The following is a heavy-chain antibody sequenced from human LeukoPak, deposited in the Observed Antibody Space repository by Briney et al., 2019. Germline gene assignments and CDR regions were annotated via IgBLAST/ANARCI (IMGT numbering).Heavy chain of an antibody. D-gene: IGHD6-13*01. Sequence: SETLSLTCAVSGGSISSGGYSWSWIRQPPGKGLEWIGYIYHSGSTYYNPSLKSRVTISVDRSKNQFSLKLSSVTAADTAVYYCARAGGAAAVDYWGQGTLVTVSS. CDR1: GGSISSGGYS. J-gene: IGHJ4*02. V-gene: IGHV4-30-2*01. CDR2: IYHSGST. CDR3: ARAGGAAAVDY.